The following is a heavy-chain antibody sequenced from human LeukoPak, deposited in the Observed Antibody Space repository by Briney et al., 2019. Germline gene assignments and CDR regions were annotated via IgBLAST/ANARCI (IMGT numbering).Heavy chain of an antibody. V-gene: IGHV3-13*01. CDR3: VRGWRGDSEY. CDR2: IGTYDDT. J-gene: IGHJ4*02. D-gene: IGHD3-10*01. CDR1: GFTFRSYD. Sequence: GGSLRLSCAASGFTFRSYDMHWVRQTTGKGLEWVSSIGTYDDTFYSNSVKGRFTIFRDNAQDSLYLQMNSLRPGDTAVYYCVRGWRGDSEYWGLGTLVTVST.